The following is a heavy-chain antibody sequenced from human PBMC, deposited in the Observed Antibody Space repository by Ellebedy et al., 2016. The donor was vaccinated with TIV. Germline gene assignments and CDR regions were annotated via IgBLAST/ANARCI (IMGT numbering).Heavy chain of an antibody. CDR1: TSTYC. J-gene: IGHJ3*02. CDR2: VYGSGST. Sequence: SETLSLTCTISTSTYCWSWIRQPAGTRLEWIGSVYGSGSTLYSPSLRSRLTMSMDTSMNQVSLKLTSVTAADTAVYYCARDLTQGFDIWGQGTMVTVSS. CDR3: ARDLTQGFDI. V-gene: IGHV4-4*07.